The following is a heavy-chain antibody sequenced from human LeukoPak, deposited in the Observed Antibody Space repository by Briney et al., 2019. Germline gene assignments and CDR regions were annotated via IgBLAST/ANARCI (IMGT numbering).Heavy chain of an antibody. CDR3: ARSGRGTYYYFDL. CDR2: FDPEDGET. J-gene: IGHJ4*02. V-gene: IGHV1-24*01. D-gene: IGHD5-12*01. Sequence: GASVKVSCKVSGYTLTELSMHWVRQAPGKGLEWMGGFDPEDGETIYAQKFLGRVTMTADTSTSTAYMELRSLTSDDTAVYYCARSGRGTYYYFDLWGQGTLVTVSS. CDR1: GYTLTELS.